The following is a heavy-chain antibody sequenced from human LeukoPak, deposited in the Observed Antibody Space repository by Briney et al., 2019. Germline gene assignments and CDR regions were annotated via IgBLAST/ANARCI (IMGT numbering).Heavy chain of an antibody. CDR1: GGSISSSSYY. Sequence: ETLSLTCTVSGGSISSSSYYWGWIRQPPGKGLEWIGSIYYSGSTYYNPSLKSRVTISVDTSKNQFSLKLSSVTAADTAVYYCARRQDTAMGSFDYWGQGTLVTVSS. J-gene: IGHJ4*02. V-gene: IGHV4-39*01. CDR2: IYYSGST. CDR3: ARRQDTAMGSFDY. D-gene: IGHD5-18*01.